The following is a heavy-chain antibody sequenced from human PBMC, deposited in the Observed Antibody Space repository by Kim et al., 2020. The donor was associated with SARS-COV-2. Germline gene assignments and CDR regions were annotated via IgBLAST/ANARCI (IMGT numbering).Heavy chain of an antibody. J-gene: IGHJ6*02. CDR1: GGSISSYY. D-gene: IGHD4-4*01. Sequence: SETLSLTCTVSGGSISSYYWNWFRQPPGKGLEWIGYIYYSGSTNYNPSLKSRVTISIDTSKNQFSLRLSSVTAADTAVYYCARGSNFMDVWGQGTMGTVS. CDR3: ARGSNFMDV. CDR2: IYYSGST. V-gene: IGHV4-59*13.